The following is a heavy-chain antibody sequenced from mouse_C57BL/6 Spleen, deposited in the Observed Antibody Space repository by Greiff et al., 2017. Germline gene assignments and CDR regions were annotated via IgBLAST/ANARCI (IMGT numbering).Heavy chain of an antibody. V-gene: IGHV1-78*01. J-gene: IGHJ1*03. Sequence: QVQLQQSDAELVKPGASVKISCKVSGYTFTDHPIHWMKQRPEQGLEWIGYIYPRDGSTTYNEKFKGKATLTADKSSSTAYMQLNSLTSEDTAVYFCARRGDYDGDWYFDVWGTGTTVTVSS. D-gene: IGHD2-4*01. CDR1: GYTFTDHP. CDR3: ARRGDYDGDWYFDV. CDR2: IYPRDGST.